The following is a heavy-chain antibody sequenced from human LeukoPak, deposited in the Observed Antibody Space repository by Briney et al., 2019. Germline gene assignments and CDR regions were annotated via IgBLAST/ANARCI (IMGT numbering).Heavy chain of an antibody. CDR1: GFTFSYYW. Sequence: PGGSVRLSCATSGFTFSYYWMSWVRQAPGKGLEWMANINRDGSENFYVDSVKGRFTISRDNAQNSLYLQMNNLRAEDTAVYYCARDDGYHTVDYWGQGTLVTVSS. CDR2: INRDGSEN. V-gene: IGHV3-7*01. CDR3: ARDDGYHTVDY. J-gene: IGHJ4*02. D-gene: IGHD5-24*01.